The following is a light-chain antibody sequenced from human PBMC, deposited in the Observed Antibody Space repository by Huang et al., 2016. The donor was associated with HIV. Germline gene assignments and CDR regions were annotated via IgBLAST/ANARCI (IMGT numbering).Light chain of an antibody. CDR3: QQYNNWPPTWT. Sequence: EIVMTQSPATLSVSPGERATLSCRASQSVSSNLAWYQQKPGQAPRLLIYVASTRATGSPARFSGSGSGTEFTLTISSLQSEDFAVYYCQQYNNWPPTWTFGQGTKVEIK. V-gene: IGKV3-15*01. CDR2: VAS. CDR1: QSVSSN. J-gene: IGKJ1*01.